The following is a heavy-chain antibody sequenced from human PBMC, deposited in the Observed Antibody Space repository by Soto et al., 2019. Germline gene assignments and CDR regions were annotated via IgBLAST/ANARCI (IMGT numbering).Heavy chain of an antibody. J-gene: IGHJ4*02. Sequence: TLSLSCTVSGGSISSEGYYWSWIRQYPAKGLEWIGYIHYIGNTYYNPSLKSRVTISVDPSKNQFSLKLTSVTAADTAVYYCESGRNWNYESWDLGTLVTVSS. CDR1: GGSISSEGYY. V-gene: IGHV4-31*03. D-gene: IGHD1-7*01. CDR2: IHYIGNT. CDR3: ESGRNWNYES.